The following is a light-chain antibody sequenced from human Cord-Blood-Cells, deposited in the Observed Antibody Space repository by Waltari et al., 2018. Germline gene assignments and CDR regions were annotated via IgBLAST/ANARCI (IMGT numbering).Light chain of an antibody. J-gene: IGLJ3*02. CDR1: SSDVGGYNY. CDR3: SSYTSSSTSWV. Sequence: GSPGQSITISCTGTSSDVGGYNYVSWYQQHPGKAPKLMIYEVSNRPSGVSNRFSGSKSGNTASLTISGLQAEDEADYYCSSYTSSSTSWVFGGGTKLTVL. V-gene: IGLV2-14*01. CDR2: EVS.